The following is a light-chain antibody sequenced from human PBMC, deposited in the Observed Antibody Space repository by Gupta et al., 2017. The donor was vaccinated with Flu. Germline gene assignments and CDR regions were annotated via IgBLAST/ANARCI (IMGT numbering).Light chain of an antibody. CDR3: HQRSHWPLT. V-gene: IGKV3-11*01. J-gene: IGKJ5*01. CDR2: DAS. CDR1: QNVTKY. Sequence: GERATLSCRASQNVTKYLVLYQHQSGQAPRLLNLDASNRATGIPARFSGRGSGTDFTLTSTSLEPEDSALYYCHQRSHWPLTFGQGTRLEIK.